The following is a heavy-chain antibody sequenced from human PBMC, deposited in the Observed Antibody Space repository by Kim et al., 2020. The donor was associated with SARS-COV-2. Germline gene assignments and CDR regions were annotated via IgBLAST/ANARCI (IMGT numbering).Heavy chain of an antibody. Sequence: VKGRFTISRDNSKNTVYLQMNSLRAEDTAVYYCARKFYRYYSNSLVSILNYWGQGTLVTVSS. V-gene: IGHV3-30*01. J-gene: IGHJ4*02. CDR3: ARKFYRYYSNSLVSILNY. D-gene: IGHD6-13*01.